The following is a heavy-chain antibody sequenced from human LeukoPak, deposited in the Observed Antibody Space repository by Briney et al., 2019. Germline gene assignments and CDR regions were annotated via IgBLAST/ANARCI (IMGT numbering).Heavy chain of an antibody. CDR2: IYTSGST. CDR3: ARICSSPYRGFDP. CDR1: GGSISSGSNY. J-gene: IGHJ5*02. D-gene: IGHD6-6*01. V-gene: IGHV4-61*02. Sequence: SQTLSLTCTVSGGSISSGSNYWSWIRQPAGKGLEWIGRIYTSGSTNHNPSLKSRVTISVDTSENQFSLKLSSVTAADTAVYYCARICSSPYRGFDPWGQGTLVTVSS.